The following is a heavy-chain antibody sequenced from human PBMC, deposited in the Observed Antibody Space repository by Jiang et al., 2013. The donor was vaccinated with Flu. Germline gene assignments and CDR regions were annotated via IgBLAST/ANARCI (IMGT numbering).Heavy chain of an antibody. CDR2: IHYSGNT. Sequence: GSGLVKPSETLSLICSVSGGSISSNIHYWAWIRQPPGKGLEWIGSIHYSGNTYYYPSLKSRVTISVDTSKNQFSLKMTSVTAADTAVYYCARRSIIVEQYDPWGQGTLVTVSS. J-gene: IGHJ5*02. V-gene: IGHV4-39*01. D-gene: IGHD3-22*01. CDR3: ARRSIIVEQYDP. CDR1: GGSISSNIHY.